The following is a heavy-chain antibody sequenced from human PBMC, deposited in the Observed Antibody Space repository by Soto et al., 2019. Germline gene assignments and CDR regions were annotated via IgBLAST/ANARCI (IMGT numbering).Heavy chain of an antibody. D-gene: IGHD3-9*01. CDR1: GGTFSSYA. CDR2: IIPIFGTA. J-gene: IGHJ3*02. Sequence: GASVKVSCKASGGTFSSYAISWVRQAPGQGLEWMGGIIPIFGTANYAQKFQGRVTITADESTSTAYMELSSLRSEDTAVYYCASFYDILTGPHTDAFDIWGQGTMVTVSS. V-gene: IGHV1-69*13. CDR3: ASFYDILTGPHTDAFDI.